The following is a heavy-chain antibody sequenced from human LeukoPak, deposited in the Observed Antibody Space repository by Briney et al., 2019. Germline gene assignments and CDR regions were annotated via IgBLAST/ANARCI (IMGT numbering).Heavy chain of an antibody. D-gene: IGHD4-17*01. CDR3: ARGKLTHGDYVAADY. V-gene: IGHV1-8*01. Sequence: GASVKVSCKASGYTFTSSDVNWVRQATGQGLEWMGWMNPKSGNAGYAQKFQGRVIMTRDASTTIAYMELSSLTSEDTAVYYCARGKLTHGDYVAADYWGQGTLVTASS. J-gene: IGHJ4*02. CDR2: MNPKSGNA. CDR1: GYTFTSSD.